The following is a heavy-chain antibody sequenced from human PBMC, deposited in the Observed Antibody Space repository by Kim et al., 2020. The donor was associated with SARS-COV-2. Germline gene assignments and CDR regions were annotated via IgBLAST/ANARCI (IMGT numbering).Heavy chain of an antibody. CDR2: N. CDR3: ARVNYKYYFDY. V-gene: IGHV6-1*01. D-gene: IGHD3-10*01. J-gene: IGHJ4*02. Sequence: NDYAVSVKSRITINPDTSKNQFSLQLNSVTPEDTAVYYCARVNYKYYFDYWGQGTLVTVSS.